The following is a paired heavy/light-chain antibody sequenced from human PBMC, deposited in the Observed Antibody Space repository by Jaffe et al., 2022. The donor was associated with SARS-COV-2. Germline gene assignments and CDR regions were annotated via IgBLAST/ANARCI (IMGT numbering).Light chain of an antibody. J-gene: IGKJ5*01. Sequence: DIQMTQSPSSLSASVGDRVTITCRASQGISNYLAWFQQKPGKAPKSLIYAASSLQSGVPSKFSGSGSGTDFTLTISSLQPEDFATYYCQQYDSYPITFGQGTRLEIK. CDR2: AAS. CDR1: QGISNY. CDR3: QQYDSYPIT. V-gene: IGKV1-16*02.
Heavy chain of an antibody. J-gene: IGHJ1*01. CDR3: ARQTSGSYSQDFQH. V-gene: IGHV3-7*01. D-gene: IGHD1-26*01. CDR1: GFTFSSYW. Sequence: EVQLVESGGGLVQPGGSLRLSCVASGFTFSSYWMSWVRQAPGKGLEWVATIKQGGSEKYYVDSVKGRFTISRDNAKNLLYLHMNSLRAEDTAVYYCARQTSGSYSQDFQHWGRGTLVTVSS. CDR2: IKQGGSEK.